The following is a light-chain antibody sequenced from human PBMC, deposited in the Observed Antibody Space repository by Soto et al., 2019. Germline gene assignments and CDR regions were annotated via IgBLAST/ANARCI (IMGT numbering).Light chain of an antibody. V-gene: IGKV1D-13*01. J-gene: IGKJ1*01. Sequence: IQMTQSPSSLSASVGDRVTITCRASQSISSYLNWYQQKPGKAPKLLIYDASSLESGVPSRFSGSGSGTDFTLTISSLQPEDFATYYCQQFNNYSWTFGQGTKVEIK. CDR3: QQFNNYSWT. CDR2: DAS. CDR1: QSISSY.